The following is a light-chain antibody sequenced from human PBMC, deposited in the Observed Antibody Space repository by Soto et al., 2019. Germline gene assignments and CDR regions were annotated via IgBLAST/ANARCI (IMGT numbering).Light chain of an antibody. CDR1: QSVSSN. CDR3: QQYNNWPPLT. J-gene: IGKJ4*01. CDR2: ATS. V-gene: IGKV3-15*01. Sequence: EIVMTQSPATLSVSPGERATLSCRASQSVSSNLAWYQQKPGQAPRLLIYATSTRATSIPARFSGSGSGSEFTLTLTILQSEDFAVYYCQQYNNWPPLTFGGGTKVEIK.